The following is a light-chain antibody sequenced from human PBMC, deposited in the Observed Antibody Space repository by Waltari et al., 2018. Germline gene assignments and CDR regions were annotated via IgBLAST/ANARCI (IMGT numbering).Light chain of an antibody. Sequence: DIVMTQSPDSLAVSLGERATINCKSSQTVLYSSNNKKFLAWYQQKAGQPPKLLINWASTREFGVPDRFSGSGSGTDFTLTISSLQAEDVAVYYCQQYYRTPPTFGQGTKLEIK. CDR1: QTVLYSSNNKKF. J-gene: IGKJ2*01. CDR2: WAS. CDR3: QQYYRTPPT. V-gene: IGKV4-1*01.